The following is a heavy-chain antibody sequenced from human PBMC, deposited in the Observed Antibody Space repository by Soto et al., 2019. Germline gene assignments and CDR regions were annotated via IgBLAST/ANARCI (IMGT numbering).Heavy chain of an antibody. CDR3: ARAVDTSEMAFDY. V-gene: IGHV4-30-2*01. D-gene: IGHD5-18*01. Sequence: QLQLQESGSGLVKPSQTLSLTCAVSGGSISSGGYSWSWIRQPPGKGLEWIGYIYHSGSTYYNPSLRSRVTISVDRSKNQFSLKLSSVTAADTAVYYCARAVDTSEMAFDYWGQGTLVTVSS. CDR2: IYHSGST. J-gene: IGHJ4*02. CDR1: GGSISSGGYS.